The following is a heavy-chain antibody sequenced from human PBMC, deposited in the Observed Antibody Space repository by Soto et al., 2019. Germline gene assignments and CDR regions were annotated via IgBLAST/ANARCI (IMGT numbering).Heavy chain of an antibody. CDR3: ARGLQLERPNLPEGSHWFDP. V-gene: IGHV4-39*01. J-gene: IGHJ5*02. CDR2: IYYSGST. D-gene: IGHD1-1*01. Sequence: SETLSLTCTVSGGSISSSSYYWGWIRQPPGKGLEWIGSIYYSGSTYYNPSLKSRVTISVDTSKNQFSLKLSSVTAADTAVYYCARGLQLERPNLPEGSHWFDPWGQGTLVTVSS. CDR1: GGSISSSSYY.